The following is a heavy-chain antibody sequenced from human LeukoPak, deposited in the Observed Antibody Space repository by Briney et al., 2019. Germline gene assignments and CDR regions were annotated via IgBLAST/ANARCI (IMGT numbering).Heavy chain of an antibody. J-gene: IGHJ6*02. CDR2: IYNGGHT. Sequence: PSETLSLTCSVSGGSISSGGYYWSWIRQHPGKGLEWIGYIYNGGHTNYNPSLKSRVTMSIDTSKDQFSLRLSPVTAADTAVYYCARNIVVVTADSYYYYGMDVWGPGTTVTVSS. D-gene: IGHD2-21*02. CDR1: GGSISSGGYY. V-gene: IGHV4-31*03. CDR3: ARNIVVVTADSYYYYGMDV.